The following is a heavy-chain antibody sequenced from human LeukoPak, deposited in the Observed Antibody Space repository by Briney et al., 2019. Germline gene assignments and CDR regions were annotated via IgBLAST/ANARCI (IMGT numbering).Heavy chain of an antibody. CDR3: AKKPVTADYYDSSGYSNWFDP. V-gene: IGHV3-23*01. CDR1: GFTFSSYA. J-gene: IGHJ5*02. D-gene: IGHD3-22*01. CDR2: ISGSGGST. Sequence: GGSLRLSCAASGFTFSSYAMSWVRQAPGKGLEWVSAISGSGGSTYYADTVKGRFTISRDNSKNTLYLQMNSLRAEDTAVYYCAKKPVTADYYDSSGYSNWFDPWGRGTLVTVSS.